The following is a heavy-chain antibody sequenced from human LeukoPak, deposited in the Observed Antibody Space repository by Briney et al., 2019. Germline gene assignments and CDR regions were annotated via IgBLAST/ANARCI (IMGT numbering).Heavy chain of an antibody. D-gene: IGHD6-19*01. CDR2: INHSGST. J-gene: IGHJ4*02. V-gene: IGHV4-34*01. CDR1: GGSFSGYY. CDR3: ARATGIAVAGTYY. Sequence: PSETLSLTCAVYGGSFSGYYWSWIRQPPGKGLEWIGEINHSGSTNYNPSLKSRVTISVDTSKNQFSLKLSSVTAADTAVYYCARATGIAVAGTYYWGQGTLVTVSS.